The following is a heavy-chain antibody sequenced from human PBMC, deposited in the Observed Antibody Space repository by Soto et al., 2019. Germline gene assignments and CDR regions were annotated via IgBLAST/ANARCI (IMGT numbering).Heavy chain of an antibody. CDR3: ARGGRQMGRLDY. D-gene: IGHD3-16*01. CDR1: GFTFSTYA. CDR2: FSGSGDST. Sequence: EVQLLESGGGLIQPGGSLRVSCAASGFTFSTYAMSWVRQAPGKGLEWVSGFSGSGDSTYYADSVKGRFTISRDNSKNTLYLQMNSLRVEDTAVYYCARGGRQMGRLDYWGQGTLVTVSS. V-gene: IGHV3-23*01. J-gene: IGHJ4*02.